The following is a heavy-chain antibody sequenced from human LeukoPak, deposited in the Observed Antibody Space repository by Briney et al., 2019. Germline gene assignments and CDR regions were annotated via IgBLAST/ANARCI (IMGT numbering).Heavy chain of an antibody. V-gene: IGHV1-69*04. D-gene: IGHD4-11*01. CDR2: IIPILGIA. CDR1: GGTFSSYA. J-gene: IGHJ6*02. CDR3: AREGLQPGDYYYGMDV. Sequence: GSSVKVSCKASGGTFSSYAISWVRQAPGQGLEWMGRIIPILGIANYAQKFQGRVTITADKSTSTAYMELSSLRSEDTAVYYCAREGLQPGDYYYGMDVWGQGTTVTVSS.